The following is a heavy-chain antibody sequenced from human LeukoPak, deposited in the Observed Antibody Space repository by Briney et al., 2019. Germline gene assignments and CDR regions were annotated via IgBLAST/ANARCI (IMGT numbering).Heavy chain of an antibody. V-gene: IGHV1-18*01. CDR1: GYTFTNYG. CDR2: ISAYNGNT. Sequence: ASVKVSCKASGYTFTNYGISWVRQAPGQGLEWMGWISAYNGNTNYAQKLQGRVTMTTDTSTDTAYMELSSLRSEDTAVYYCAAGELARWFDPWGQGTLVTVSS. D-gene: IGHD1-1*01. J-gene: IGHJ5*02. CDR3: AAGELARWFDP.